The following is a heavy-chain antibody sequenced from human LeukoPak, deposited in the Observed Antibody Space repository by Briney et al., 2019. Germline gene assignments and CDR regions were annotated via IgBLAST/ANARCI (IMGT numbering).Heavy chain of an antibody. CDR1: GGTFSSYA. CDR2: IIPILGIA. Sequence: AASVKVSCKASGGTFSSYAISWVRQAPGQGLEWMGRIIPILGIANYAQKFQGRVTITADKSTSTAYMELSGLRSEDTAVYYCARGRYDSSGYYYGRTFYFDYWGQGTLVTVSS. CDR3: ARGRYDSSGYYYGRTFYFDY. D-gene: IGHD3-22*01. V-gene: IGHV1-69*04. J-gene: IGHJ4*02.